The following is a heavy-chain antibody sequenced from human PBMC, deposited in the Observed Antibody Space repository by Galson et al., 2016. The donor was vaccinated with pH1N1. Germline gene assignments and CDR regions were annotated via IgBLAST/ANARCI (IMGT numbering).Heavy chain of an antibody. CDR3: ARTDYGDYYYYGLGI. CDR1: GASISNGGNY. D-gene: IGHD4-17*01. J-gene: IGHJ6*02. V-gene: IGHV4-31*03. CDR2: IYSRGGA. Sequence: TLSLTCPVSGASISNGGNYWSWIRQHPGKGLEWIGYIYSRGGAYYNPYLNGRAAISLDTSKNEISLNLNSLTAADTAIYFGARTDYGDYYYYGLGIWGQGTTVIVSS.